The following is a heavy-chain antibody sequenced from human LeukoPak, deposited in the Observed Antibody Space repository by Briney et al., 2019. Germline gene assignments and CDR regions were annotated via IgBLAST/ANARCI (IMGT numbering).Heavy chain of an antibody. D-gene: IGHD6-13*01. CDR2: ISWNSGSI. V-gene: IGHV3-9*01. J-gene: IGHJ4*02. CDR3: ARDAYDYSSSWWLY. CDR1: GFTFDDYA. Sequence: PGGSLRLSCAASGFTFDDYAMHWVRQAPGKGLEWVSGISWNSGSIGYADSVKGRFTISRDNAKNSVYLQMDSLRAEDTAVYYCARDAYDYSSSWWLYWGQGTLVTVSS.